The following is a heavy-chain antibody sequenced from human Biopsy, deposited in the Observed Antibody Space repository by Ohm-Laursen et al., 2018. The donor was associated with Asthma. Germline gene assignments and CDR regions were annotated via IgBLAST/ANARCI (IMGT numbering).Heavy chain of an antibody. CDR3: ARAGQCSSTSCYNPGWFDP. Sequence: SETLSLTCDVYPGSFSGFFWTWIRQSPGKGLEWIGETDERGVTNYNPSLKSRVTISVDTSRNQFSLKLSSVTAADTAVYYCARAGQCSSTSCYNPGWFDPWGQGTLVTVSS. J-gene: IGHJ5*02. CDR2: TDERGVT. D-gene: IGHD2-2*01. V-gene: IGHV4-34*01. CDR1: PGSFSGFF.